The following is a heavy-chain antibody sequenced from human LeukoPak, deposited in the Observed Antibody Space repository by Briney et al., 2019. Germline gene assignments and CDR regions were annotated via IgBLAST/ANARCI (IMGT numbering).Heavy chain of an antibody. CDR1: GFTFSSYA. CDR2: ISYDGSNK. Sequence: GRSLRLSWAASGFTFSSYAMHWVRQAPGKGLEWVAVISYDGSNKYYAGSVEGRFTISRDNSKNTLYLQMNSLRAEDTAVYYCARGDSSSWTYYFDYWGQGTLVTVSS. J-gene: IGHJ4*02. V-gene: IGHV3-30*04. D-gene: IGHD6-13*01. CDR3: ARGDSSSWTYYFDY.